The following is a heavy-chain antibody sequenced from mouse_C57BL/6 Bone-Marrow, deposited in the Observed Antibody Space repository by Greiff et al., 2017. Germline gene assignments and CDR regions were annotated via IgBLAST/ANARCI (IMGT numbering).Heavy chain of an antibody. J-gene: IGHJ1*03. D-gene: IGHD1-1*01. CDR1: GYTFTSYW. CDR2: INPSSGYT. CDR3: ASPYYDGSRKGYFDV. Sequence: QVQLQQSGAELAKPGASVKLSCKASGYTFTSYWMHWVKQRPGQGLEWIGYINPSSGYTKSNQKFKDKATLTADKSSSTAYMKLSSLIYEDSAVYYCASPYYDGSRKGYFDVWGTGTTVTVSS. V-gene: IGHV1-7*01.